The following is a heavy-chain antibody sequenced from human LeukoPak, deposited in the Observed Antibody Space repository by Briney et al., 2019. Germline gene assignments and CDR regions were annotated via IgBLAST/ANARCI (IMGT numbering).Heavy chain of an antibody. Sequence: GGSLRLSCAASGFTFSSYAISWVRQAPGKGLEWVSAISGSGGSTYYADSAKGRFTISRDNSKNTLYLQMNSLRVEDTAVYYCAKVIGGSSAYDALDIWGQGTMVTVSS. V-gene: IGHV3-23*01. CDR1: GFTFSSYA. J-gene: IGHJ3*02. CDR2: ISGSGGST. CDR3: AKVIGGSSAYDALDI. D-gene: IGHD6-6*01.